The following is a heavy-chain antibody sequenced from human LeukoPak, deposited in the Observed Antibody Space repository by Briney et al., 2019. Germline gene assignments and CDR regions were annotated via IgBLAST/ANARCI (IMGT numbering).Heavy chain of an antibody. J-gene: IGHJ6*02. D-gene: IGHD2-2*01. Sequence: GGSLRLSCAASGFTFSDYYMSRIRQAPGKGLEWASYISSSGNTIYYADSVKGRFTISRDNAKNSLYLQMNSLRAEDTAVYYCARAPAAMPAYYYGMDVWGQGTTVTVSS. CDR2: ISSSGNTI. V-gene: IGHV3-11*01. CDR1: GFTFSDYY. CDR3: ARAPAAMPAYYYGMDV.